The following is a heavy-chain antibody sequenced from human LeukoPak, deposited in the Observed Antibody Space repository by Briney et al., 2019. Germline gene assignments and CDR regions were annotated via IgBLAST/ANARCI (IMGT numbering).Heavy chain of an antibody. J-gene: IGHJ4*02. CDR1: GFTFSSYS. V-gene: IGHV3-48*01. CDR3: ARADGYYGFWGTDY. CDR2: ISSSSSTI. D-gene: IGHD3-3*01. Sequence: PGGSLRLSCAASGFTFSSYSMNWVRQAPGKGLEWVSYISSSSSTIYYADSVKGRFTISRDNAKNSLYLQMNSLRAEDTAVYYCARADGYYGFWGTDYRGQGTLVTVSS.